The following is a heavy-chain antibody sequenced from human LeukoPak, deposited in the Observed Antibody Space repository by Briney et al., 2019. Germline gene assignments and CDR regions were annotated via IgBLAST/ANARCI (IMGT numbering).Heavy chain of an antibody. J-gene: IGHJ4*02. CDR1: GGSISSGGYS. CDR2: IYYSGST. CDR3: ARGATVTYFDY. V-gene: IGHV4-30-4*07. Sequence: SETLSLTCAVSGGSISSGGYSWSWIRQPPGKGLEWIGYIYYSGSTYYNPSLKSRVTISVDTSKNQFSLKLSSVTAADTAVYYCARGATVTYFDYWGQGTLVTVSS. D-gene: IGHD4-17*01.